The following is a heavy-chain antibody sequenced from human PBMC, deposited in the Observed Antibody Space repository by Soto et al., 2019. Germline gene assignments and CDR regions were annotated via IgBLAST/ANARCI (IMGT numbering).Heavy chain of an antibody. D-gene: IGHD3-10*01. CDR3: ASSYGSGYRAFDY. V-gene: IGHV1-69*02. CDR2: INPILSMS. Sequence: QVQLVXSGAEVKKPGSSVRVSCKASGDTFTFYSINWVRQAPGLGLEWMGRINPILSMSNYAQRFQGRVTRTADKSTSQAHRELSSLRSEDTAMYYCASSYGSGYRAFDYWGQGALVTVSS. J-gene: IGHJ4*02. CDR1: GDTFTFYS.